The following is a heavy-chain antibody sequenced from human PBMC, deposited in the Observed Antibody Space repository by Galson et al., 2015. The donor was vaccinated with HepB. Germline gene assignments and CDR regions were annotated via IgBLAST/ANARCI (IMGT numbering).Heavy chain of an antibody. CDR1: GFVFSNFA. CDR2: ISASSASA. Sequence: SLRLSCAASGFVFSNFAMSWVRQTPRKGLEWVSAISASSASAFYADSVERRFTISSDNSKNTLYLQMNNLRADDTALYYCAKTSHDPSGVYYAAYDVWGEGTMVTVSS. V-gene: IGHV3-23*01. CDR3: AKTSHDPSGVYYAAYDV. D-gene: IGHD3-22*01. J-gene: IGHJ3*01.